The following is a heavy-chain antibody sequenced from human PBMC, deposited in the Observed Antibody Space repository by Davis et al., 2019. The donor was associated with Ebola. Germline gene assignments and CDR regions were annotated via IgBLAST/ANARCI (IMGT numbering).Heavy chain of an antibody. D-gene: IGHD5-18*01. V-gene: IGHV4-39*07. CDR1: GGSISSGTYY. CDR3: ARGGYTSRYYYYMDV. CDR2: IYYNGRT. Sequence: SETLSLTCSVSGGSISSGTYYWGWVRQPPGKGLEWIGSIYYNGRTYYSSSLECRVTILLDTSKHQFSLKLRSVTAAGTAVYYCARGGYTSRYYYYMDVWGKGTTVTVSS. J-gene: IGHJ6*03.